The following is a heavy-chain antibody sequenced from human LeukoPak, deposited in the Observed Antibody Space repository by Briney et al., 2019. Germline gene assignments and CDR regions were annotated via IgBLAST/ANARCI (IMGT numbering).Heavy chain of an antibody. CDR2: ISAYNGNT. CDR3: AREIYSGSYYF. CDR1: GYTFTSYG. V-gene: IGHV1-18*01. D-gene: IGHD1-26*01. J-gene: IGHJ4*02. Sequence: ASVKVSCKASGYTFTSYGISWVRQAPGEGLEGMGWISAYNGNTNYAQKLQGRVTMTTDTSTSTAYMELRSLRSDDTAVYYCAREIYSGSYYFWGQGTLVTVPS.